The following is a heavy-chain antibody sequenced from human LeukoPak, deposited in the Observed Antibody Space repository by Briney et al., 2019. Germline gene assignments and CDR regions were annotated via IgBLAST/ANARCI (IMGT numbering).Heavy chain of an antibody. V-gene: IGHV4-38-2*02. Sequence: SETLSLTCTVSGYSISSGYSWGWIRQPPGKGLEWIGSFYHSWNTYYNPSLKSRVTISVDLSKNQLSLKLSSVTAAYVRVFYCARGSTVVTPDWGQGTLVTVSS. J-gene: IGHJ4*02. CDR1: GYSISSGYS. D-gene: IGHD4-23*01. CDR3: ARGSTVVTPD. CDR2: FYHSWNT.